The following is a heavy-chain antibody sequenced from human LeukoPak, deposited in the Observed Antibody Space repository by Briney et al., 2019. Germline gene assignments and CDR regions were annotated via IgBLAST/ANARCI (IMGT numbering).Heavy chain of an antibody. V-gene: IGHV4-61*01. CDR1: GGSVSSGTYY. J-gene: IGHJ4*02. CDR3: ARGPPLYYYDSSGYD. D-gene: IGHD3-22*01. CDR2: IYYTGST. Sequence: SETLSLTCTVSGGSVSSGTYYWGWIRQPPGKGLEWIGDIYYTGSTNYNPSLKSRVTISVDTSKNQFSLKLSPVTAADTAVYYCARGPPLYYYDSSGYDWGQGTLVTVSS.